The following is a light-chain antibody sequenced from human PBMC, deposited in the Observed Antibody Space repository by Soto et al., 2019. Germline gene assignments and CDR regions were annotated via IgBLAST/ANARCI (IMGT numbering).Light chain of an antibody. CDR3: HQYDSSPVT. CDR1: QSVSSSY. CDR2: GAS. V-gene: IGKV3-20*01. Sequence: EIVLTQSPGTLSLSPGERATLSCRASQSVSSSYLAWYQQKPGQAPRLLIYGASSRATGIPDRFSGSGSGTDFTLTISRLEPEDFAVYYCHQYDSSPVTFGRGTKVEIK. J-gene: IGKJ1*01.